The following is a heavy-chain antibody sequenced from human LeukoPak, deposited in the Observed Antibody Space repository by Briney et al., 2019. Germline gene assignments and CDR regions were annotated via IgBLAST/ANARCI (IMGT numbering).Heavy chain of an antibody. V-gene: IGHV4-34*01. J-gene: IGHJ4*02. D-gene: IGHD2-2*01. CDR2: INHSGST. CDR3: ARGVRFSRRSDY. Sequence: PSETLSLTCAVYGGSFSGYYWSWIRQPPGKGLEWIGEINHSGSTNYNPSLKSRVTVSVDTSKNQFSLKLSSVTAADTAVYYCARGVRFSRRSDYWGQGTLVIVSS. CDR1: GGSFSGYY.